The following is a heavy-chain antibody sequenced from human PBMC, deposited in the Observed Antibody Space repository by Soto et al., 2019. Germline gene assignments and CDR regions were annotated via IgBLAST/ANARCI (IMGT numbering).Heavy chain of an antibody. J-gene: IGHJ6*02. CDR3: AKREELYYYYGMDV. CDR2: IRGSGDTT. V-gene: IGHV3-23*01. D-gene: IGHD1-7*01. Sequence: PWRSLRLSCSASGFTFSSFAFNWVRQAPGKGLEWVSSIRGSGDTTYYADSVKGRFTICRDNSKNTLYLQMNSLRDEYTAVYYCAKREELYYYYGMDVWGQGTTVTVSS. CDR1: GFTFSSFA.